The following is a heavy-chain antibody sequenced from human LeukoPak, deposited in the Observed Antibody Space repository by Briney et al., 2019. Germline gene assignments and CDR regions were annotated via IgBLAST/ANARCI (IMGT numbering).Heavy chain of an antibody. Sequence: GGSLRLSCAASGFTFSSYAMSWVRQAPGKGLEWVSTISGSGGSTYYADSVKGRFTISRDNAKNSLYLQMNSLRPEDTALYYCVRDSGSTTVLIDDAFDLWGQGTMVTVSS. CDR2: ISGSGGST. CDR1: GFTFSSYA. D-gene: IGHD4-23*01. V-gene: IGHV3-23*01. CDR3: VRDSGSTTVLIDDAFDL. J-gene: IGHJ3*01.